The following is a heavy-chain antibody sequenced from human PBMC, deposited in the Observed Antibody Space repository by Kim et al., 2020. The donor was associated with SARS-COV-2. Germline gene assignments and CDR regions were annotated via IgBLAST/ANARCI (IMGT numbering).Heavy chain of an antibody. Sequence: GGSLRLSCAASGFTFRSYGMHWVRQAPGKGLEWVALISNDGSNGYYADSVRGRFTISRDNSKNTLYLQMNSLGVEDTAVYYCAKDRESLKGSFDYWGQGTLVTVSS. V-gene: IGHV3-30*18. CDR2: ISNDGSNG. CDR1: GFTFRSYG. CDR3: AKDRESLKGSFDY. J-gene: IGHJ4*02.